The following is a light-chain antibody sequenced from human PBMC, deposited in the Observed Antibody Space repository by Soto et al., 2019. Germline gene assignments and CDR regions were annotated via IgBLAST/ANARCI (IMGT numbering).Light chain of an antibody. V-gene: IGKV3-11*01. J-gene: IGKJ1*01. CDR2: DAT. CDR1: HSVSSY. Sequence: EIVLTQSPGTLSLSPGERATLSCIASHSVSSYLAWHQQKPGQAPRLLIYDATTRATGISARFSGIGSGTDFTLTISSLEPEGFAVCYCQQGSNWPVTFGQGTKVEVK. CDR3: QQGSNWPVT.